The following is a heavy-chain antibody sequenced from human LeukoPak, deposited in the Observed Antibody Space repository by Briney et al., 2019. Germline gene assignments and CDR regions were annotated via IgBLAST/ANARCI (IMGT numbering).Heavy chain of an antibody. J-gene: IGHJ6*03. CDR3: ARVIAFRGYMDV. D-gene: IGHD3-16*02. CDR1: GFTFSSYN. V-gene: IGHV3-21*06. CDR2: ISSSSSYI. Sequence: GGSLRLSCAASGFTFSSYNMNWVRQAPGKGLEWVSSISSSSSYIYYADSVKGRFTISRDNAKNSLYLQMNSPRAEDTAVYYCARVIAFRGYMDVWGKGTTVTVSS.